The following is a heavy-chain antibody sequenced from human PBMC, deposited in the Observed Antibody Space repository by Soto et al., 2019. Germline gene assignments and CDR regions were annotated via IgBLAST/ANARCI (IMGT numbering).Heavy chain of an antibody. V-gene: IGHV3-74*01. CDR1: GFAFSNYW. D-gene: IGHD1-1*01. Sequence: EVQLVESGGGLVQPGESLRLSCEASGFAFSNYWMHWVRQAPGKRPVWISRIKTDGTITNHADYVKGRFSVSRDNAKNTLFLQMNSLTAEDTAVYYCARNWNGVDYWGQGTLVTVSS. CDR3: ARNWNGVDY. J-gene: IGHJ4*02. CDR2: IKTDGTIT.